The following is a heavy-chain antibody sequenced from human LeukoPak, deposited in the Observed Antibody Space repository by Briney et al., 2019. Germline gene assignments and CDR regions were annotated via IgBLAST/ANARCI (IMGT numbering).Heavy chain of an antibody. D-gene: IGHD3-10*01. CDR1: GFIFSSYW. Sequence: PGGSLRLSCAASGFIFSSYWMHWVRQAPGKGLVWVSRINSDGSSTSYADSVKGRFTISRDNAKNTLYLQMNSLRAEDTAVYYCARDSDYYYMDVWGKGTTVTISS. CDR3: ARDSDYYYMDV. V-gene: IGHV3-74*01. CDR2: INSDGSST. J-gene: IGHJ6*03.